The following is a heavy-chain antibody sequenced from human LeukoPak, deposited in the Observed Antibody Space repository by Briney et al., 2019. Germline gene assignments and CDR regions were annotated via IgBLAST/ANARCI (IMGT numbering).Heavy chain of an antibody. CDR2: VYYSGSA. V-gene: IGHV4-39*01. D-gene: IGHD3-10*01. Sequence: PSETLSLTCTVSGGSISSSNYYWGWIRQSPGKGLEWIGSVYYSGSAYNNPSFKNRVTISVDTSKNQFSLNLSSVTAADTAVYRCARHVRGSGSYLYYFDFWGQGTLVTVSS. CDR3: ARHVRGSGSYLYYFDF. CDR1: GGSISSSNYY. J-gene: IGHJ4*02.